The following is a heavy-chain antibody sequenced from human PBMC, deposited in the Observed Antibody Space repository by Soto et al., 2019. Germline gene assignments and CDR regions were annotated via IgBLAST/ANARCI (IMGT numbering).Heavy chain of an antibody. V-gene: IGHV3-23*01. CDR1: GFTFSSYA. Sequence: EVQLLESGGGLVQPGGSLRLSCAASGFTFSSYAMRWVRQATGKGLEWVSAISGSGDSTYYAVSVKGRFTTSRDNSKNTLYLQMNSLRAEDTAVYYCARRGSGSYYDYWGQGTLVTVSS. J-gene: IGHJ4*02. D-gene: IGHD1-26*01. CDR3: ARRGSGSYYDY. CDR2: ISGSGDST.